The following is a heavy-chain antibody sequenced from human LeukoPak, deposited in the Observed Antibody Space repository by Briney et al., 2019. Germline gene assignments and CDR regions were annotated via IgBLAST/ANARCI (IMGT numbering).Heavy chain of an antibody. J-gene: IGHJ3*02. CDR1: GGSIRSYY. V-gene: IGHV4-59*01. CDR2: IYYSGST. CDR3: ARLRVRRDAFDI. Sequence: SETLSLTCTVSGGSIRSYYWSWIRQPPGKGLEWIGYIYYSGSTNYNPSLKSRVTISVDTSKDQFSLKLSSVTAADTAVYYCARLRVRRDAFDIWGQGTMVTVSS.